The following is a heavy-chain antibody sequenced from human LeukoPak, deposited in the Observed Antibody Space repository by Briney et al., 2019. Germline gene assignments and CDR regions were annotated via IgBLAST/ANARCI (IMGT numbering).Heavy chain of an antibody. Sequence: ASVKVSCKASGYTFTSYGISWVRQAPGQGLEWMGWISAYNGNTNYAQKLQGRVTMTTDTSTSTAYMELRSLRSDDTAVYYCARVEAGYSSSWYVRNWFDPWGQGTLVTVSS. J-gene: IGHJ5*02. CDR1: GYTFTSYG. D-gene: IGHD6-13*01. CDR2: ISAYNGNT. CDR3: ARVEAGYSSSWYVRNWFDP. V-gene: IGHV1-18*01.